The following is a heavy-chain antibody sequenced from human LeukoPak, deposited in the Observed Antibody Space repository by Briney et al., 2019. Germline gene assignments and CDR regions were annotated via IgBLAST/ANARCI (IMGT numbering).Heavy chain of an antibody. Sequence: PGGSLRLSCAASGFTVSSNYMSWVRQAPGKGLEWVSVIYSGGSTYYADSVKGRFTISRDNSKNTLYLQMNSLRAEDTAVYYCARLDFWSGYTFDYGGQGTLVTVSS. CDR3: ARLDFWSGYTFDY. CDR2: IYSGGST. V-gene: IGHV3-53*01. J-gene: IGHJ4*02. D-gene: IGHD3-3*01. CDR1: GFTVSSNY.